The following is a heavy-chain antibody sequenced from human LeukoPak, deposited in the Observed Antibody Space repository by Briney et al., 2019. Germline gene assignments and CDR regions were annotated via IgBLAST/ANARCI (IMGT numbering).Heavy chain of an antibody. V-gene: IGHV1-8*01. D-gene: IGHD2-2*01. CDR3: ARVRRRSTSCPVGY. J-gene: IGHJ4*02. CDR1: GYTFTSYD. CDR2: MNPNRGNT. Sequence: ASVKVSCKASGYTFTSYDISWVRQATGQGLEWMGWMNPNRGNTGYAQKFQGRVTMTRNTSISTAYMELSSLRSEDTAVYYCARVRRRSTSCPVGYWGQGTLVTICS.